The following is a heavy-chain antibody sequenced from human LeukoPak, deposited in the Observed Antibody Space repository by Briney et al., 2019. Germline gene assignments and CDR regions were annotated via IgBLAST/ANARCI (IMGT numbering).Heavy chain of an antibody. Sequence: SETLSLTCAVYGVYYSGYYWGWLREPAGKGVEYNGRFYTSGSNSYNVPLKSRDNISVDMYKNQFPLKQSSVSAADTAVLYCALLVFNISSWPHLCYWGQGTLVTVYS. CDR2: FYTSGSN. D-gene: IGHD6-13*01. CDR3: ALLVFNISSWPHLCY. V-gene: IGHV4-59*10. J-gene: IGHJ4*02. CDR1: GVYYSGYY.